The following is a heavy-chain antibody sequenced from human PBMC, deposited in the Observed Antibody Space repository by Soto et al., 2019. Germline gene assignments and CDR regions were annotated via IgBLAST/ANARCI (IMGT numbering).Heavy chain of an antibody. J-gene: IGHJ6*02. V-gene: IGHV1-46*01. Sequence: ASVKVSCKASGYTFTSYYMHWVRQAPGQGLEWMGIIIPSGVSTSYAQKFQGRVTMTRDTSTSTVYMELSSLRSEDTAVYYCARDGPGYSYGYYYGMDVWGQGTTVTVSS. CDR2: IIPSGVST. D-gene: IGHD5-18*01. CDR1: GYTFTSYY. CDR3: ARDGPGYSYGYYYGMDV.